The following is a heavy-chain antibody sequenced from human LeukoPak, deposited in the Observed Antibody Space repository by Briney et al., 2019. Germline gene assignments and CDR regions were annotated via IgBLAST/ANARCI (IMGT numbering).Heavy chain of an antibody. J-gene: IGHJ4*02. V-gene: IGHV3-11*01. Sequence: PGGSLRLSCAASGFTFSDYYMSWIRQAPGKGLEWVSYISSSGSTIYYADSVKGRFTISRDNAKNSLYLQMNSLRAEDTAVYYCASTNHYYGSGTYDYYFDYWGQGTLLTVSS. CDR1: GFTFSDYY. CDR3: ASTNHYYGSGTYDYYFDY. D-gene: IGHD3-10*01. CDR2: ISSSGSTI.